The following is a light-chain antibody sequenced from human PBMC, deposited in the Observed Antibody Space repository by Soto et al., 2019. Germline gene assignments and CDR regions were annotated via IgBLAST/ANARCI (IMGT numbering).Light chain of an antibody. V-gene: IGLV1-40*01. CDR2: GNN. J-gene: IGLJ2*01. Sequence: QSVLTQPPSVSGAPGQRATISCTGTSSNIGAGYDVHWYQQLPGSAPKLLIYGNNNRPSGVPDRFSGSKSGPSASLAITGLQAEDEADYYCQSYDSSLSGSVVFGGGTKVTVL. CDR3: QSYDSSLSGSVV. CDR1: SSNIGAGYD.